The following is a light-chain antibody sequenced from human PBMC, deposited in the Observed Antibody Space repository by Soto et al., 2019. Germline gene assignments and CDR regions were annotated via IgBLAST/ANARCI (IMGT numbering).Light chain of an antibody. CDR1: QSISSW. Sequence: DIQMTQSPSTLSASVGDRVTITCRASQSISSWLAWYQQKPGKAPKLLIYQASSLDSGVPSRFSGSASGTEFTLTISSLQPDDFAAYYCQQYNSYAYTFGQGTKLEIK. V-gene: IGKV1-5*03. CDR2: QAS. J-gene: IGKJ2*01. CDR3: QQYNSYAYT.